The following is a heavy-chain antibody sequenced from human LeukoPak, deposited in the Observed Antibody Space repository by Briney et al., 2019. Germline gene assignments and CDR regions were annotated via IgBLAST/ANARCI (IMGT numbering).Heavy chain of an antibody. J-gene: IGHJ5*02. CDR1: GGSISSGDYY. V-gene: IGHV4-30-4*01. CDR2: IYYSGST. Sequence: PSETLSLTCTVSGGSISSGDYYWSWIRQPPGKGLEWIGYIYYSGSTYYNPSLKSRVTISVDTSKNQFSLKLSSVTAADTAVYYCARGSLLSAATPWGQGTLVTVSP. CDR3: ARGSLLSAATP. D-gene: IGHD2-15*01.